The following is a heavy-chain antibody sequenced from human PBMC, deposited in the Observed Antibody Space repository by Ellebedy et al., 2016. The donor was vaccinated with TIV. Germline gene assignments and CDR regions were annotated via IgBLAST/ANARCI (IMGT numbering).Heavy chain of an antibody. J-gene: IGHJ5*02. CDR2: ISYDGSNK. Sequence: GESLKISXAASGFTFSNYAMHWVRQAPGKGLEWVAVISYDGSNKYYADSVKGRFTISKNTSKNTLYLQMNSLRPEDTAVFYCAILYDDTSGTSWGQGTLVTVSS. CDR3: AILYDDTSGTS. V-gene: IGHV3-30-3*01. CDR1: GFTFSNYA. D-gene: IGHD3-22*01.